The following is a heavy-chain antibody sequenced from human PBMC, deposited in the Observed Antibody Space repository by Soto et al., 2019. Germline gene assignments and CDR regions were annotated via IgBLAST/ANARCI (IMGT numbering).Heavy chain of an antibody. V-gene: IGHV3-15*01. CDR3: TRDYDFDS. D-gene: IGHD3-16*01. CDR2: IKSKADRGTT. J-gene: IGHJ4*02. Sequence: EVQLVESGGGLVKPGGSLRLSCTVSGFIFSNALMSWVRQVPGKGLEWVGRIKSKADRGTTDYAAPVKGRFIISRNDSKDTLYLQMNGLKTEDTAVYYCTRDYDFDSWGQGTLVTVSS. CDR1: GFIFSNAL.